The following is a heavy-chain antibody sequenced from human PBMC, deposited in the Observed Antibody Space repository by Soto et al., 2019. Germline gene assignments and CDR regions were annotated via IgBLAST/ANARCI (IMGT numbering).Heavy chain of an antibody. CDR1: GGSFSGYY. J-gene: IGHJ5*02. CDR2: INHSGST. D-gene: IGHD2-2*01. CDR3: AIRPQYQLLFWGFGNWFDP. Sequence: SETLSLTCAVYGGSFSGYYWSWIRQPPGKGLEWIGEINHSGSTNYNPSLKSRVTISVDTSKNQFSLKLSSVTAADTAVYYCAIRPQYQLLFWGFGNWFDPWGQGTLVTVSS. V-gene: IGHV4-34*01.